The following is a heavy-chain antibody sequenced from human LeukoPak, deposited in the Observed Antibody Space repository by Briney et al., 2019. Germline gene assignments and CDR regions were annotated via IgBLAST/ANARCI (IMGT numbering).Heavy chain of an antibody. CDR1: GGSISSSSYY. V-gene: IGHV4-39*01. CDR2: IYYSGST. J-gene: IGHJ4*02. D-gene: IGHD3-10*01. Sequence: SETLSLTCTVSGGSISSSSYYWGWIRQPPGKGLEWLGGIYYSGSTYYNPSLKSRVTISVDTSKNKFSLKLSSVTAAESAVYYCARIYLYGSGSYLPKNFDYWGQGNLVTVSS. CDR3: ARIYLYGSGSYLPKNFDY.